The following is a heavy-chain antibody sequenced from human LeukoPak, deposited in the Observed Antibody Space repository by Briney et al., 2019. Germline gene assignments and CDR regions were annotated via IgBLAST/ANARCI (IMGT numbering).Heavy chain of an antibody. Sequence: GASVKVSCKASGYTFTGYYMHWVRQAPGQGLEWMGWINPNSGGTNYAQKFQGRVTMTRDTSISTAYMELSRLRSDDTAVYYCARGGKDIVVVPAAPFDYWGQGTPVTVSS. CDR3: ARGGKDIVVVPAAPFDY. D-gene: IGHD2-2*01. V-gene: IGHV1-2*02. CDR1: GYTFTGYY. CDR2: INPNSGGT. J-gene: IGHJ4*02.